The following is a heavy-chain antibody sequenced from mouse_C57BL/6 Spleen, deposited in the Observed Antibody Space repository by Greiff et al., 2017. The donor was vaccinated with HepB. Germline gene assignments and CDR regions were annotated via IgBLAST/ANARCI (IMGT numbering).Heavy chain of an antibody. V-gene: IGHV5-4*01. D-gene: IGHD1-1*01. CDR2: ISDGGSYT. CDR1: GFTFSSYA. Sequence: EVKLMESGGGLVKPGGSLKLSCAASGFTFSSYAMSWVRQTPEKRLEWVATISDGGSYTYYPDNVKGRFTISRDNAKNNLYLQMSQLKSEDTAMYYCARDYYGSKGFAYWGQGTLVTVSA. CDR3: ARDYYGSKGFAY. J-gene: IGHJ3*01.